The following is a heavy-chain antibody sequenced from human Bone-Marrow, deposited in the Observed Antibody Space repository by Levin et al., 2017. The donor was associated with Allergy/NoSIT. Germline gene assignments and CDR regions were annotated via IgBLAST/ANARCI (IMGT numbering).Heavy chain of an antibody. CDR1: GFTFSDHY. D-gene: IGHD6-19*01. CDR3: ARAAASVWPFDY. J-gene: IGHJ4*02. Sequence: PGGSLRLSCAASGFTFSDHYMDWVRQAPGKGLEWVGRSRNKANSYTTEYAASVQGRFTISRDDSKNSLYLQLNSLKTEDTAVYYCARAAASVWPFDYWGQGALVTVSS. CDR2: SRNKANSYTT. V-gene: IGHV3-72*01.